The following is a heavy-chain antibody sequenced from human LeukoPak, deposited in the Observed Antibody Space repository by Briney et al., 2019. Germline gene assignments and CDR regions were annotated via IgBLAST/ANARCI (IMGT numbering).Heavy chain of an antibody. D-gene: IGHD6-19*01. V-gene: IGHV3-30*02. CDR1: GFTFSSYG. Sequence: GGSLRLSCAASGFTFSSYGMHWVRQAPGKGLEWVAFIRYDGSNKYYADSVKGRFTISGDSSKNTLFLEMNSLRVEDTAVYYCAKRHTTGWYLFDYWGQGTLVTVSS. J-gene: IGHJ4*02. CDR2: IRYDGSNK. CDR3: AKRHTTGWYLFDY.